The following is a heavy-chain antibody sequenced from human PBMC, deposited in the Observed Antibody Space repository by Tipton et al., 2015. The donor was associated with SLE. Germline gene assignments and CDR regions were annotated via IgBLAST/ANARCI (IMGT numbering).Heavy chain of an antibody. CDR3: ARDRRATVTTSANWYFDL. D-gene: IGHD4-17*01. CDR2: ISSTSTFI. V-gene: IGHV3-21*01. CDR1: GFAFSSYN. Sequence: SGFAFSSYNMNWVRLAPGRGLEWVSSISSTSTFIYDADSVKGRFTISRDNAKNSLYLQMNSLRAEDTAVYFCARDRRATVTTSANWYFDLWGRGTLVTVFS. J-gene: IGHJ2*01.